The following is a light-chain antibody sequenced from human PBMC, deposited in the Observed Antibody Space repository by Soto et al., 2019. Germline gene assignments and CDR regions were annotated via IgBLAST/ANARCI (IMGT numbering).Light chain of an antibody. CDR2: AAS. CDR3: QQANSFPFT. J-gene: IGKJ4*01. V-gene: IGKV1D-12*01. CDR1: QGMSSW. Sequence: DIQMTQSPSSVSASVGDRVTITCRASQGMSSWLGWYQQKPGKAPKLLIYAASSLQSGVPSRFSGSGSGTDFTLTISSLQPEDFATYYWQQANSFPFTFGGGTKVEIK.